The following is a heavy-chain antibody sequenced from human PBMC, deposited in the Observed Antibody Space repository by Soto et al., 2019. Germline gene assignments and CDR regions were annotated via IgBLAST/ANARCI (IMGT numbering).Heavy chain of an antibody. CDR3: ARGGVISTYWYFDL. D-gene: IGHD3-9*01. V-gene: IGHV3-74*01. J-gene: IGHJ2*01. CDR2: INSDGTTT. Sequence: EVQVVESGGGVVQPGGSLRLSCTASGFTFSSYWMNWVRQAPGEGPVWVSHINSDGTTTNYADSVKGRFTITRDNAKKTLYLQMNSLRAEDTAVYFCARGGVISTYWYFDLWGRGTLVTVSS. CDR1: GFTFSSYW.